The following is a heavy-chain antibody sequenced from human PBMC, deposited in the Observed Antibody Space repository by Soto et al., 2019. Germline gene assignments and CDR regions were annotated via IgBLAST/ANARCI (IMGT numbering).Heavy chain of an antibody. CDR3: ARTEGSGWDLYYYYGMDV. CDR1: GDSVSSNSAA. V-gene: IGHV6-1*01. D-gene: IGHD6-19*01. J-gene: IGHJ6*02. CDR2: TYYRSKWYN. Sequence: SQTLSLTCAISGDSVSSNSAAFNLIRQSPSRGLHWLGRTYYRSKWYNDYAVSVKSRITINPDTSKNQSSLQLNSVTPEDTAVYYCARTEGSGWDLYYYYGMDVWGQGTTVTVSS.